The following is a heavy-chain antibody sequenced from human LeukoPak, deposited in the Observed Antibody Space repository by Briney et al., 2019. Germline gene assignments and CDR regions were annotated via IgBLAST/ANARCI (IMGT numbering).Heavy chain of an antibody. Sequence: ASVKVSCKASGYTFTSYYMHWVRQAPGQGLEWMGIINPSGGSTSYAQKFQGRVTMTRDTSTSTVYMELSSLRSEDTAVYYCAVSTVPTALYYYYYVDVWGKGTTVTVSS. CDR3: AVSTVPTALYYYYYVDV. D-gene: IGHD4-11*01. CDR2: INPSGGST. V-gene: IGHV1-46*01. J-gene: IGHJ6*03. CDR1: GYTFTSYY.